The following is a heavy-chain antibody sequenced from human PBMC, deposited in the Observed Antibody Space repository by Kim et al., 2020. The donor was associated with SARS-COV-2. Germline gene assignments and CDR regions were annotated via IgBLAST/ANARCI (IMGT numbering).Heavy chain of an antibody. CDR1: GGSISSYY. D-gene: IGHD6-13*01. J-gene: IGHJ3*02. Sequence: SETLSLTCTVSGGSISSYYWSWIRQPPGKGLEWIGYIYYSGSTNYNPSLKSRVTISVDTSKNQFSLKLSSVTAADTAVYYCAREVAAAVDGAFDIWGQGTMVTVSS. CDR2: IYYSGST. CDR3: AREVAAAVDGAFDI. V-gene: IGHV4-59*01.